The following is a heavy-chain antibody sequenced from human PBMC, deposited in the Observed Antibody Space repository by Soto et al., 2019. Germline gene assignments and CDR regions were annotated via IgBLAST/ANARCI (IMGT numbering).Heavy chain of an antibody. CDR1: GFTFSSHS. CDR2: ISTTGGTT. D-gene: IGHD3-3*01. J-gene: IGHJ4*02. CDR3: ARRFWSGYYGDY. Sequence: EVQLLESGGGLVQPGGSLRLSCAASGFTFSSHSMTWVRQAPGKGLEWVSTISTTGGTTYYADSVKGRFTISRDNSKNMLYLQMNSLRPADTAIFYCARRFWSGYYGDYWGQGTLVAVSS. V-gene: IGHV3-23*01.